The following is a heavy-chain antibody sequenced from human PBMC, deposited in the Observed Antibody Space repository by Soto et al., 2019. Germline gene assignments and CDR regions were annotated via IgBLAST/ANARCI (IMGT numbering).Heavy chain of an antibody. Sequence: GGSLRLSCAASGFTFSSYSMNWVRQAPGKGLEWVSSISSSSSYIYYADSVKGRFTISRDNAKNSLYLQMNSLRAEDTAVYYCARDFNPGLGYCSGGSCYPAWFSDYWGQGTLVTVSS. J-gene: IGHJ4*02. CDR2: ISSSSSYI. CDR1: GFTFSSYS. CDR3: ARDFNPGLGYCSGGSCYPAWFSDY. D-gene: IGHD2-15*01. V-gene: IGHV3-21*01.